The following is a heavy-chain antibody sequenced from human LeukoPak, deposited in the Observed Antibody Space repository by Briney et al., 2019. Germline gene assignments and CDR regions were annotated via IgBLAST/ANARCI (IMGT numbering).Heavy chain of an antibody. D-gene: IGHD3-10*01. CDR3: ARGIYYDSGSHPPYLDY. CDR2: IIPKFGAA. J-gene: IGHJ4*02. CDR1: EGIYSRDA. Sequence: SVKVSCKASEGIYSRDAINWVRQAPGQGLEWMGGIIPKFGAANYAQKFQGRLMITADGSTSTAYMELNSLRSDDTAVYYCARGIYYDSGSHPPYLDYWGQGTLVTVSS. V-gene: IGHV1-69*13.